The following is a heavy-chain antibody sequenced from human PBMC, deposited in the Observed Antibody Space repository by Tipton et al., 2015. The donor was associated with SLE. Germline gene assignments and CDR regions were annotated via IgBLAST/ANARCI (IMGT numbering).Heavy chain of an antibody. D-gene: IGHD3-3*01. Sequence: LRLSCTVSGGSISSYYWSWIRQPPGKGLEWIGHIYYSGSTNYNPSLKSRVTISVDTSKNQFSLKLSSVTAADTAVYYCARHPDFWSGQRWFDPWGQGTLVTVSS. CDR2: IYYSGST. CDR3: ARHPDFWSGQRWFDP. J-gene: IGHJ5*02. V-gene: IGHV4-59*08. CDR1: GGSISSYY.